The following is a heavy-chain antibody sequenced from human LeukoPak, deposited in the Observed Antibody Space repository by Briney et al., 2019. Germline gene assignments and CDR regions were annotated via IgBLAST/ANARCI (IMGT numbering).Heavy chain of an antibody. D-gene: IGHD6-13*01. CDR3: AREGVYSSSLFDY. Sequence: GGSLRLPCAASGFTFSSYWMSWVRQAPGKGLEWVANIKQDGSEKYYVDSVKGRFTISRDNAKNSLYLQMNSLRAEDTAVYYCAREGVYSSSLFDYWGQGTLVTVSS. V-gene: IGHV3-7*01. CDR1: GFTFSSYW. CDR2: IKQDGSEK. J-gene: IGHJ4*02.